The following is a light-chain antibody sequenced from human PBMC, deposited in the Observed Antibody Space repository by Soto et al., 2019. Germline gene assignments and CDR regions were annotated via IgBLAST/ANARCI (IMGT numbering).Light chain of an antibody. CDR3: CSYTGGSTAYV. Sequence: QSALAQPASVSGFPGQSITVSCTGSRNDVGNYNLVSWYQQSPGQAPKLLIYEDSKRPSGVSDRFSGSKSGDTASLTISGLQTEDEADYYCCSYTGGSTAYVFVTGTKV. J-gene: IGLJ1*01. CDR2: EDS. V-gene: IGLV2-23*01. CDR1: RNDVGNYNL.